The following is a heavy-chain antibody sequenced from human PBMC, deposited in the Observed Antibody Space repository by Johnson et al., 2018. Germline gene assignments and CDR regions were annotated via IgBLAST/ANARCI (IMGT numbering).Heavy chain of an antibody. D-gene: IGHD3-16*01. V-gene: IGHV3-33*01. CDR2: IWFDARNE. J-gene: IGHJ6*02. CDR3: AAGGGLDV. Sequence: VQLVQSGGGVVQPGRSLRLSCEASGFTFSSYGMHWVRQAPGKGLEWVAGIWFDARNEHYADSVRGRFTISRDNSKNTVYLQINSLSAEDTAVYQCAAGGGLDVWGQGTTVTVSS. CDR1: GFTFSSYG.